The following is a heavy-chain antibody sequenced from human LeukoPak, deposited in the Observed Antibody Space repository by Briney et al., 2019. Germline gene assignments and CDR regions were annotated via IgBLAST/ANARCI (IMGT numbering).Heavy chain of an antibody. CDR2: IYPGDSDT. D-gene: IGHD2-15*01. J-gene: IGHJ4*02. CDR3: ARHNAAGPLLFDY. CDR1: GYSVTSYW. Sequence: GESLQISCKASGYSVTSYWIGWVRQMPGKGLEWMGIIYPGDSDTKYGPSFQGQVTMSADKSISTAYLQWSSLKASDTAMYYCARHNAAGPLLFDYWGQGTLVTVSS. V-gene: IGHV5-51*01.